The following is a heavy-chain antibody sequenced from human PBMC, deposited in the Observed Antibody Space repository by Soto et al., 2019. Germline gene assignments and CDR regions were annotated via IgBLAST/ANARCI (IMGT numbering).Heavy chain of an antibody. V-gene: IGHV1-69*01. CDR2: IIPIFGTA. D-gene: IGHD6-13*01. CDR1: GGTFSSYA. J-gene: IGHJ6*02. CDR3: ARDIAAAGTDYYYYYGMDV. Sequence: QVQLVQSGAEVQKPGSSVKVSCKASGGTFSSYAISWVRQAPGQGLEWMGGIIPIFGTANYAQKFQGRVTITADESTSTAYMELSSLRSEDTAVYYCARDIAAAGTDYYYYYGMDVWGQGTTVTVSS.